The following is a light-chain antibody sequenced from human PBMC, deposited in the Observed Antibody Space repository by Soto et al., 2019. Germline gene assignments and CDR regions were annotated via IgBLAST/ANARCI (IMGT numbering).Light chain of an antibody. CDR3: QQYNTYS. CDR1: QSISSW. Sequence: DIQMTQSPSTLSASVGDRVTITCRASQSISSWLAWYQQKPGKAPKLLIYKASSLESGVPSRFSGSGSGTEFTLSISSLQPADFATYYCQQYNTYSFGQGTKVEIK. V-gene: IGKV1-5*03. CDR2: KAS. J-gene: IGKJ1*01.